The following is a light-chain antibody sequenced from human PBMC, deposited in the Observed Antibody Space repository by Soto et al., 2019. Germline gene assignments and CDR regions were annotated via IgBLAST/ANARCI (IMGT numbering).Light chain of an antibody. Sequence: QSVLTQPRSVSGSPGQSVAISCTGSSSDVGGSDYVSWYQQHPGKAPRLIIYDVNKRPSGVPDRFSGSKSGNTASLIISGLQAADEADYYCCSCAGSPPFGGGTKLTVL. J-gene: IGLJ2*01. CDR3: CSCAGSPP. CDR2: DVN. CDR1: SSDVGGSDY. V-gene: IGLV2-11*01.